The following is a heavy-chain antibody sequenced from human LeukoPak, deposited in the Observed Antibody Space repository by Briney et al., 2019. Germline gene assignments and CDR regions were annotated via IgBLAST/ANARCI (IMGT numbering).Heavy chain of an antibody. CDR2: ISSDGSNT. V-gene: IGHV3-30-3*01. CDR3: ANWGGVATIRGNSDY. CDR1: GFTFSTYT. J-gene: IGHJ4*02. Sequence: PGGSLRLSCAASGFTFSTYTMHWVRQAPGKGLEWVAVISSDGSNTYYADSVKGRFTISRDNSKNTLYLQINSLRAEDTAVYYCANWGGVATIRGNSDYWGQGTLVSVSS. D-gene: IGHD5-12*01.